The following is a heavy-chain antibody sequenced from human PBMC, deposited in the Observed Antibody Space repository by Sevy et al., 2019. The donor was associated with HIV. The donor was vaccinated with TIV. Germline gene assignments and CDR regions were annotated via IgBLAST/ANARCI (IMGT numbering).Heavy chain of an antibody. V-gene: IGHV3-23*01. Sequence: GGSLRLSCAASGFTCSKYSMSWVRQPPGKGLEWVSTLSFGCGEINYADSVKGRFTISRDNSKGSGYLQMNNLRPEDTALYYCAREGCTKPHDYWGQGTLVTVSS. CDR3: AREGCTKPHDY. CDR2: LSFGCGEI. D-gene: IGHD2-8*01. CDR1: GFTCSKYS. J-gene: IGHJ4*02.